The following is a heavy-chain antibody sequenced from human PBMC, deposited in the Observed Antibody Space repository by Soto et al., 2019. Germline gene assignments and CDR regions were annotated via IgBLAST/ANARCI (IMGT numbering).Heavy chain of an antibody. CDR2: IIPILGIA. Sequence: SVKVSCKASGGTFSSYTISWVRQAPGQGLEWMGRIIPILGIANYAQKFQGRVTITADKSTSTAYMELSSLRSEDTAVYYCARPAHYGDNLFVYWGQGTLVTVS. J-gene: IGHJ4*02. CDR1: GGTFSSYT. CDR3: ARPAHYGDNLFVY. V-gene: IGHV1-69*02. D-gene: IGHD4-17*01.